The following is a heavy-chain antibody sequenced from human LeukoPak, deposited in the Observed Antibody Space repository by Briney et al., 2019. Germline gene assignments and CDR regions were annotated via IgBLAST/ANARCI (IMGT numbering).Heavy chain of an antibody. V-gene: IGHV1-69*05. CDR1: GGTFSSYA. CDR2: IIPIFGTA. CDR3: AIDPYDYGDYESEPLDY. Sequence: ATVKVSCKASGGTFSSYAISWVRQAPGPGLKWMGRIIPIFGTANYAQKFQGRVTITTDESTSPAYMELSTLRSEDTAVYYCAIDPYDYGDYESEPLDYWGQGTLVTVSS. D-gene: IGHD4-17*01. J-gene: IGHJ4*02.